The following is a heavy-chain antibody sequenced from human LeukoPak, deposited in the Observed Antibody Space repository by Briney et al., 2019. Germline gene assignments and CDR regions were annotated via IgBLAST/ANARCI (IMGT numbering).Heavy chain of an antibody. D-gene: IGHD3-10*01. Sequence: PSGTRSLTCAVSGGSISSGDYYWSWIRQPPGKGLEWIGYIYYSGSTYYNPSLKSRVTISVDTSKNQFSLKLSSVTAADTAVYYCARAYYGSGSYTFDYWGQGTLVTVSS. J-gene: IGHJ4*02. CDR3: ARAYYGSGSYTFDY. CDR1: GGSISSGDYY. CDR2: IYYSGST. V-gene: IGHV4-30-4*01.